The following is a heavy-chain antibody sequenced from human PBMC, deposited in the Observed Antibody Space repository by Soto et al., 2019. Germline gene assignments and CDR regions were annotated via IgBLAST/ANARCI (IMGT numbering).Heavy chain of an antibody. V-gene: IGHV1-69*01. Sequence: QVQLVQSGAEVKKPGSSVKVSCKASGGTFSSYAISWVQQAPGQGLEWMGGIIPIFGTANYAQKFQGRVTITADESTSTAYMELSSLRSEDTAVYYCAREGVSSSWYGGHYYYYGMDVWGQGTTVTVSS. CDR1: GGTFSSYA. D-gene: IGHD6-13*01. J-gene: IGHJ6*02. CDR2: IIPIFGTA. CDR3: AREGVSSSWYGGHYYYYGMDV.